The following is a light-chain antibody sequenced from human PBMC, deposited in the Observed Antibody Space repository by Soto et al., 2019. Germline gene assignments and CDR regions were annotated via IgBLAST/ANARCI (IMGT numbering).Light chain of an antibody. Sequence: QSALTQPASVSGSPGQSITISCTGTSSDVGGYNYVSWYQQHPGKAPKLMIYDVSNRPSGVSNRFSGSKSGNTASLTISGLQAEDEADYYCSSYTSSSFVVFGGCTQLTVL. CDR1: SSDVGGYNY. J-gene: IGLJ2*01. V-gene: IGLV2-14*01. CDR3: SSYTSSSFVV. CDR2: DVS.